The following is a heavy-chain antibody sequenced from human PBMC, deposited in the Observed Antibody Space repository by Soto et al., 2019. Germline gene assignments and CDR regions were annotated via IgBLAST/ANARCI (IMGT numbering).Heavy chain of an antibody. CDR3: ARAGTMIGNWFDP. CDR1: GYSISSGYY. V-gene: IGHV4-38-2*01. CDR2: IFHSGST. D-gene: IGHD3-22*01. Sequence: SETLSLTCAISGYSISSGYYWGWIRQPPGKGLEWIGSIFHSGSTYYNPSLKSRVTISVDTSKNQFSLKLSSVTAADTAVYYCARAGTMIGNWFDPWGQGTLVTVSS. J-gene: IGHJ5*02.